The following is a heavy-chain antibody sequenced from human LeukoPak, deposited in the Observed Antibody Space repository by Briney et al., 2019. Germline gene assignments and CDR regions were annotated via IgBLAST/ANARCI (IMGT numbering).Heavy chain of an antibody. CDR2: ISPNSGGT. CDR3: ARRTGDGAFDI. CDR1: GYTFSDNH. J-gene: IGHJ3*02. D-gene: IGHD7-27*01. Sequence: ASVKVSCKASGYTFSDNHMHWVRQAPGQGLEWMGWISPNSGGTNYVQKFRGRVTMTRDTSISTVYMELSGLTPDDTAVYYCARRTGDGAFDIWGQGTVVTVSS. V-gene: IGHV1-2*02.